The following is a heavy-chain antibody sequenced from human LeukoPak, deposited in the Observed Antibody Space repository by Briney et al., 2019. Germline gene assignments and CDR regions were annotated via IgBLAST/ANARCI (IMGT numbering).Heavy chain of an antibody. CDR3: AREYSSGWGFDY. Sequence: GGSLRLSCAASGFTFRGYSMNWVRQAPGKGLEWVSSVGSTTSYIKYADSVKGRFSISRDNAKNSVYLQMNGLRAEDTAVYYCAREYSSGWGFDYWGQGTLVTVSS. D-gene: IGHD6-19*01. CDR1: GFTFRGYS. CDR2: VGSTTSYI. J-gene: IGHJ4*02. V-gene: IGHV3-21*01.